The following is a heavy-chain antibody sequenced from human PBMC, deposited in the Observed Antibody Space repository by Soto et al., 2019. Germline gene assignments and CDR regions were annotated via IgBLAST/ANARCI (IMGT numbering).Heavy chain of an antibody. D-gene: IGHD2-21*01. CDR3: ARDLWGYLH. CDR2: ISAGSEGA. V-gene: IGHV3-23*01. Sequence: EVQLLESGGGLVQPGGALRLSCAASGFTFSSHAMSWVRQAPGKGLEWISSISAGSEGAYYADSVKGRFTISRDNSNNTLYLQMNSLRAEDTVVYYCARDLWGYLHWGQGTLVTVSS. CDR1: GFTFSSHA. J-gene: IGHJ4*02.